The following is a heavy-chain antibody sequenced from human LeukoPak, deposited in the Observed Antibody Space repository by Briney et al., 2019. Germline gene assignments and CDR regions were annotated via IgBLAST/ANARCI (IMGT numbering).Heavy chain of an antibody. D-gene: IGHD3-22*01. CDR3: VRGSSGSYPVSGYSDN. CDR2: ISGSGGST. CDR1: GFTFNNYA. J-gene: IGHJ4*02. V-gene: IGHV3-23*01. Sequence: GGSLRLSCSASGFTFNNYAMTWVRQAPGKGLEWASAISGSGGSTYYADSVKGRFSVSRDNSKNTFYLQMNSLRAEDTAVYYCVRGSSGSYPVSGYSDNWGQGILVTVSS.